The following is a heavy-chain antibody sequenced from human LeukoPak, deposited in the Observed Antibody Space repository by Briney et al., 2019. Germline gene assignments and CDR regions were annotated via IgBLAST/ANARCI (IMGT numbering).Heavy chain of an antibody. CDR1: GGSISGYY. Sequence: SETLSLTCTASGGSISGYYWSCIRQPAGKGLECIGRIYSSVTANYNPSLKSRVTMSVDTSKNQVSLKLTSVTAADTAVYYCARDTGYFGSGGFDQWGQGTLVTVSS. CDR3: ARDTGYFGSGGFDQ. V-gene: IGHV4-4*07. D-gene: IGHD3-10*01. CDR2: IYSSVTA. J-gene: IGHJ4*02.